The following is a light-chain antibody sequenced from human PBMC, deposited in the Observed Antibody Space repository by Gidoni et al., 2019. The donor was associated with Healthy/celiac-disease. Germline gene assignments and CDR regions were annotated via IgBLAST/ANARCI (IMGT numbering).Light chain of an antibody. CDR3: QQSDSTPRYT. CDR2: AAS. Sequence: DIQMTQSPSYLSAYVGDRVTITCRASQSISSYLNWYQQKPGKDPKLLIYAASSLKSGVPSRFSGSGSWTDFTLTISSLQSEDFATYYCQQSDSTPRYTFGQXTKLEIK. V-gene: IGKV1-39*01. CDR1: QSISSY. J-gene: IGKJ2*01.